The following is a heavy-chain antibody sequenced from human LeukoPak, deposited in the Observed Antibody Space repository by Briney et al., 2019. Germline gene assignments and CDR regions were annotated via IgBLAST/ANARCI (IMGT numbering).Heavy chain of an antibody. CDR3: ARVYYYYMDV. CDR1: GGSFSGYY. Sequence: RSSKTLSLTCAVYGGSFSGYYWSWIRQPPGKGLEWIGEINHSGSTNYNPSLKSRVTISVDTSKNQFSLKLSSVTAADTAVYYCARVYYYYMDVWGKGTTVTVSS. V-gene: IGHV4-34*01. CDR2: INHSGST. J-gene: IGHJ6*03.